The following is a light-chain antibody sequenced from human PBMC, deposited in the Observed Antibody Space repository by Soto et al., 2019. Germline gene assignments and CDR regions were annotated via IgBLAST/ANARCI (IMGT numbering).Light chain of an antibody. CDR1: QSVSSY. Sequence: EIVLTQSPATLSLSPGERATLSCRASQSVSSYLAWYQQKPGQAPRLLIYDASNRATGIPARFSGSGSGTDFTLPISSLEPADFAVYYCQKRSNWPPWTFGQGTKVEIK. V-gene: IGKV3-11*01. J-gene: IGKJ1*01. CDR3: QKRSNWPPWT. CDR2: DAS.